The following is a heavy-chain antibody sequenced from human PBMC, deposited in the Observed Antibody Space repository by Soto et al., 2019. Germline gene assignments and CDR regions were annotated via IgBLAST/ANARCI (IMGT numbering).Heavy chain of an antibody. CDR3: AINHYSSSWYGFDP. CDR2: IIPIFVTA. CDR1: GGTFSSYA. Sequence: QVQLVQSGAEVKKPGSSVKVSCKASGGTFSSYAISWVRQAPGQGLEWMGGIIPIFVTANYAQKFQGRVTITADESTSTAYMELSSLRSEDTAVYYCAINHYSSSWYGFDPWGQGTLVTVSS. J-gene: IGHJ5*02. D-gene: IGHD6-13*01. V-gene: IGHV1-69*12.